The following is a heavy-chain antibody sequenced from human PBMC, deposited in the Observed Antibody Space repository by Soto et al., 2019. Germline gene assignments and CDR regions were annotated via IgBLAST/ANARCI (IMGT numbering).Heavy chain of an antibody. CDR1: GFPFSAFA. D-gene: IGHD1-26*01. V-gene: IGHV1-3*01. CDR3: ARAAGRWQLLRYWVDP. J-gene: IGHJ5*02. Sequence: QVQLVQSGAEVKKPGASVRVSCTDSGFPFSAFAIHWVRHAPGQGLEWMGWINPGTGDTKYSKRTQSRATFTRDTSASTVFLELGSLTSEDTAVYFCARAAGRWQLLRYWVDPWGQGALVTVSS. CDR2: INPGTGDT.